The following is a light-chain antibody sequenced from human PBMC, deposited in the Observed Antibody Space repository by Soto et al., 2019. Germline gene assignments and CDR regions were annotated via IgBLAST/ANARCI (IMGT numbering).Light chain of an antibody. CDR1: QSVSSN. CDR3: QQYGSSPET. J-gene: IGKJ1*01. Sequence: VMTQSPATLSVSPGEGATLSCRASQSVSSNLVWHQQKPGQAPRLLIYGASSRATGIPDRFSGSGSGTDFTLTISRLEPEDFAVYYCQQYGSSPETFGQGTKVDIK. CDR2: GAS. V-gene: IGKV3-20*01.